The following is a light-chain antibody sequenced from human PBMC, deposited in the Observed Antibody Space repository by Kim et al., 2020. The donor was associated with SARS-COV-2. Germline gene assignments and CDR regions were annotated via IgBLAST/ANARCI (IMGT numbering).Light chain of an antibody. CDR3: CSYAGSYTVV. CDR1: SSDVGGYNY. CDR2: DVS. J-gene: IGLJ2*01. Sequence: GQSVTISCTGTSSDVGGYNYVSWYKQHPGKAPKLMIYDVSKRPSGVPDRFSGSRSGNTASLTISGLQAEDEADYYCCSYAGSYTVVFGGGTQLTVL. V-gene: IGLV2-11*01.